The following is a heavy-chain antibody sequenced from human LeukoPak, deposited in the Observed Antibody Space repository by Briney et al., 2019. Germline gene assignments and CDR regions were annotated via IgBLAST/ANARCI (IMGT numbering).Heavy chain of an antibody. Sequence: SETLSLTCAVYNGSFSGYYWSWIRQSPDKGLEWIGEVNHGGDTNYNPSLGSRVTILLATSKNHFSLKLGSVTGADKAIYNCAGAAWNGGGGFDPWGQGTLVTVSS. CDR1: NGSFSGYY. J-gene: IGHJ5*02. V-gene: IGHV4-34*01. CDR2: VNHGGDT. CDR3: AGAAWNGGGGFDP. D-gene: IGHD3-16*01.